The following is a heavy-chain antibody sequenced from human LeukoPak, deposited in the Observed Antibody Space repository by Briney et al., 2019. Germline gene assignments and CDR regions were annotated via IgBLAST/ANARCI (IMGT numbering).Heavy chain of an antibody. D-gene: IGHD3-10*01. CDR2: ISGSSSYI. V-gene: IGHV3-21*01. Sequence: GGSLRLSCAASGLTFSSYSINWVRQAPGKGLEWVSSISGSSSYIYYADSVKGRFTISRDNSRSTLYLQMNSLRPEDTAIYYCAREGYYGSGSPPSLYFDYWGQGTLVTVSS. J-gene: IGHJ4*02. CDR1: GLTFSSYS. CDR3: AREGYYGSGSPPSLYFDY.